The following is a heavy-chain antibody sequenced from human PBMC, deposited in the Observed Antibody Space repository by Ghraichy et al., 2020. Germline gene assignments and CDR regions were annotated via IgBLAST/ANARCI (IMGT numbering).Heavy chain of an antibody. CDR1: GFSLSTNGVG. D-gene: IGHD6-19*01. J-gene: IGHJ5*02. CDR2: IYWNDDN. Sequence: SGPTLVKPTQTLTLTCTFSGFSLSTNGVGVGWIRQPPGKALEWLAFIYWNDDNRYSPSLKSRLTITKDTSKNQVVLTMTNMDPVDTGTYYCAHRLKYNSGSRGDWFDPWGQGTLVTVSS. CDR3: AHRLKYNSGSRGDWFDP. V-gene: IGHV2-5*01.